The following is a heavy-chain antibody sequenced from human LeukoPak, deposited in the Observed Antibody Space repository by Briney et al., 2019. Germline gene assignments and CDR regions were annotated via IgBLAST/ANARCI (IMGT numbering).Heavy chain of an antibody. CDR1: GFTFSSYW. Sequence: QSGGSLRLSCAASGFTFSSYWMHWVRQAPGKGLVWVSRINSDGSSTSYADSVKGRFTISRDNAKNTLYLQMNSLRAEDTAVYYCARGGSSGFQNWFDPWGQGTLVTVSS. CDR3: ARGGSSGFQNWFDP. J-gene: IGHJ5*02. D-gene: IGHD6-19*01. CDR2: INSDGSST. V-gene: IGHV3-74*01.